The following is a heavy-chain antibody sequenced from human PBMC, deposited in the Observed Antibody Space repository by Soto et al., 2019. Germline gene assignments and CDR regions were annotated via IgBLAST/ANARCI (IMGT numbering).Heavy chain of an antibody. J-gene: IGHJ4*02. V-gene: IGHV3-48*01. D-gene: IGHD3-10*01. CDR1: GFTFSSCG. CDR3: ARDSVTMVRGVREPFDD. CDR2: ISSGSSTI. Sequence: EVQLVESGGGLVQPGGSLRLSCAASGFTFSSCGMNWVRQAPGKGLEWISYISSGSSTIYYADIVKGRFTISRDNAKNSLYLQMNSLRAEDTAVYYCARDSVTMVRGVREPFDDWGQGTLVTVSS.